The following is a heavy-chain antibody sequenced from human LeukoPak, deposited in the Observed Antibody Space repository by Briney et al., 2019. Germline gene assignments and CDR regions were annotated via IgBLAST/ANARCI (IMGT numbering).Heavy chain of an antibody. V-gene: IGHV3-7*01. CDR1: GFTFSSYW. CDR2: IKQDGSEK. D-gene: IGHD4-17*01. CDR3: ARGGDAVTMGYYYMDV. Sequence: GGSLRLSCAASGFTFSSYWMSWVRQAPGKGLEWVANIKQDGSEKYYVDSVKGRFTISRDNAKNSLYLQMNSLRAEDTAVYYCARGGDAVTMGYYYMDVWGKGTTVTVSS. J-gene: IGHJ6*03.